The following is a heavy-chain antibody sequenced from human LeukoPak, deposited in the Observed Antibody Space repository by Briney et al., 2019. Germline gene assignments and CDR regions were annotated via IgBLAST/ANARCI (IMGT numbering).Heavy chain of an antibody. CDR3: ATSYYYDSSGYHDAFDI. CDR1: GGTFSSYA. CDR2: IIPIFGTA. D-gene: IGHD3-22*01. Sequence: SVKVSCKASGGTFSSYAISWVRQAPGQGLEWMRRIIPIFGTANYAQKFQGRVTITTDESTSTAYMELSSLRSEDTAVYYCATSYYYDSSGYHDAFDIWGQGTMVTVSS. V-gene: IGHV1-69*05. J-gene: IGHJ3*02.